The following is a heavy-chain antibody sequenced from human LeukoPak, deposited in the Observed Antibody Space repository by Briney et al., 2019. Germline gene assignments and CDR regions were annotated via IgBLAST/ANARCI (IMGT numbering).Heavy chain of an antibody. V-gene: IGHV3-30-3*01. CDR1: GFTFSSYT. J-gene: IGHJ4*02. D-gene: IGHD3-22*01. Sequence: GGSLRLSCVASGFTFSSYTMYWVRQAPGKGLEWVAVISYDGSNKYYADSVKGRFTISRDNSKNTLYLQMNSLRAEDTAVYYCARDTDDSSGYYFDYWGQGTLVTVSS. CDR3: ARDTDDSSGYYFDY. CDR2: ISYDGSNK.